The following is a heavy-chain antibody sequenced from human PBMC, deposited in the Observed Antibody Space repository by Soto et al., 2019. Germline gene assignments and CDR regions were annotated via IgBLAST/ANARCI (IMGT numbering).Heavy chain of an antibody. CDR3: ASGWFGEFVYYFDY. J-gene: IGHJ4*02. V-gene: IGHV1-18*01. D-gene: IGHD3-10*01. Sequence: QVQLVQSGAEVKKPGASVKVSCKASGYTFTSYGISWVRQAPGQGLEWMGWISAYNGNTNYAQKLQGRVTMTTDTSTSTAYLELRSLRSDATDVYYCASGWFGEFVYYFDYWGQGTLVTVSS. CDR1: GYTFTSYG. CDR2: ISAYNGNT.